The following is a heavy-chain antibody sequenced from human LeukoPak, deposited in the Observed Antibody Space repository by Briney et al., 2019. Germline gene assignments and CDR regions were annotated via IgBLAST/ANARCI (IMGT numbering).Heavy chain of an antibody. CDR3: ARGRFRGIRMPTTDFDY. Sequence: GGSLRLSCAGSGFTFSIHAMSWVRQAPGKGLEWVSTTGGGDTYYADSVKGRFTISRDDSQSTVHLQMNSLRGEDTAVYYCARGRFRGIRMPTTDFDYWGQGTLVTVSA. D-gene: IGHD2-2*01. V-gene: IGHV3-23*01. CDR1: GFTFSIHA. J-gene: IGHJ4*02. CDR2: TGGGDT.